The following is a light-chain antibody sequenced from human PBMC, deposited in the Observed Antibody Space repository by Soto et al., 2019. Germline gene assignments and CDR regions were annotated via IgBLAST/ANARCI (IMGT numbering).Light chain of an antibody. V-gene: IGKV1-5*03. CDR3: QQYNSYSYT. J-gene: IGKJ2*01. Sequence: DIQMTQSPSTLSASVGDRVTITCRASQSIXSWLAWYQQKPGKAPKLLIYKASSLESGVPSRFSGSGSGTEFTLTISSLQPDDFATYYCQQYNSYSYTFGQGTKLEIK. CDR2: KAS. CDR1: QSIXSW.